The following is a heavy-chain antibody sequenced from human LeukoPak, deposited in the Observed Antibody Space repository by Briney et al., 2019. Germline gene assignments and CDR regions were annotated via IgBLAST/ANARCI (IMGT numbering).Heavy chain of an antibody. J-gene: IGHJ4*02. CDR1: GGSISSSSYY. V-gene: IGHV4-39*07. D-gene: IGHD3-10*01. CDR2: IYYSGST. Sequence: SETLSLTCTVYGGSISSSSYYWGWIRQPPGKGLEWIGSIYYSGSTYYSPSLKSRVTISVDTSKNQFSLKLSSVTAADTAVYYCARVARFDYYGSGSRLDYWGQGTLVTVSS. CDR3: ARVARFDYYGSGSRLDY.